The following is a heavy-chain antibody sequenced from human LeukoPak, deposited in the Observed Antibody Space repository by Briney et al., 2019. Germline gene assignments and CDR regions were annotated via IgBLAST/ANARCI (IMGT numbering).Heavy chain of an antibody. D-gene: IGHD6-19*01. Sequence: GGSLRLSCAASGFTFSNYEMNWVRQAPGKGLEWVSYISSGGSTRTYADSVKGRFTISRDNAKNSLSLEMNSLRAEDTAVYYCAREIVSAVAGNFDYWGQETLVTVSS. J-gene: IGHJ4*02. CDR3: AREIVSAVAGNFDY. V-gene: IGHV3-48*03. CDR2: ISSGGSTR. CDR1: GFTFSNYE.